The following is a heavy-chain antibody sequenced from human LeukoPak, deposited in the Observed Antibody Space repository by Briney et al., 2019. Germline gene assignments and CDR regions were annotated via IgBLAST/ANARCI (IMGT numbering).Heavy chain of an antibody. CDR1: NYPITSDYY. CDR3: GRAGFGTAYNRFYYYMDV. CDR2: IFHSGIA. J-gene: IGHJ6*03. Sequence: PSETLSLTCAVSNYPITSDYYWVWIRQPPGQGREWIGQIFHSGIAHYNPSLKSRVTMSVDTSRSQFSVNLNSVTAAGTAVYFCGRAGFGTAYNRFYYYMDVWGKGTTVTVSS. D-gene: IGHD3-16*01. V-gene: IGHV4-38-2*01.